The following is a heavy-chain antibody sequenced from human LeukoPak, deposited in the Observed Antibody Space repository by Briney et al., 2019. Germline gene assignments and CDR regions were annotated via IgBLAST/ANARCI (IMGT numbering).Heavy chain of an antibody. J-gene: IGHJ6*02. D-gene: IGHD6-6*01. CDR2: MNSDGSYR. CDR1: GFTFSIYW. CDR3: AREQEQLAHHGMDV. V-gene: IGHV3-74*01. Sequence: GGSLRLSCAASGFTFSIYWMHWVRRAPGKGLVWVSRMNSDGSYRTYADSVKGRFTISRDNAKSTLYLQMNSLRAEDTAVYYCAREQEQLAHHGMDVWGQGTTVSVSS.